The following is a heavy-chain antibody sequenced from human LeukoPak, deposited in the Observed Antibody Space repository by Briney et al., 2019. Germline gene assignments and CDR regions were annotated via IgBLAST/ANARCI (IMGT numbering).Heavy chain of an antibody. CDR3: AQQVGYCSSGSCYFTY. CDR1: GFTFSSYA. Sequence: GRCLRLSCAASGFTFSSYAMHWVRQAPGKGLEWLIVLSYDGTNEYSTDSVKGRFTISRDKSKNTLSLQMNSLRAEDTAVYYCAQQVGYCSSGSCYFTYWGQGTLVTVSS. D-gene: IGHD2-15*01. V-gene: IGHV3-30*04. J-gene: IGHJ1*01. CDR2: LSYDGTNE.